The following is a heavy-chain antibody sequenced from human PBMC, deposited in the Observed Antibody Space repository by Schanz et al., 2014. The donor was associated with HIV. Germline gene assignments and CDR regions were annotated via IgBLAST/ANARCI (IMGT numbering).Heavy chain of an antibody. CDR2: MNPNSGHT. D-gene: IGHD2-2*01. CDR1: GGIFSSYA. J-gene: IGHJ3*01. Sequence: QVQLVQSGAEVKKPGSSVKVSCKASGGIFSSYAISWVRQAPGQGLEWMGWMNPNSGHTGYAQKFQGRVDMTRTTSISTAYMELRRLRSDDTAVYYCARMSPSSTSYGDAFDVWGQGTMITVSS. V-gene: IGHV1-8*02. CDR3: ARMSPSSTSYGDAFDV.